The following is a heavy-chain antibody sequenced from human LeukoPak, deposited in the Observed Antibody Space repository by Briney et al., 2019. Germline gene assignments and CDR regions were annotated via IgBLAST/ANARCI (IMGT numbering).Heavy chain of an antibody. V-gene: IGHV3-13*01. CDR1: GFTFSSYD. CDR2: IGTAGDT. CDR3: ARERLDYGMDV. Sequence: GGALRLSCAASGFTFSSYDMHWVRQATGKGLEWVSAIGTAGDTYYPGSVKGRFTISRGNAKNSLYLQMNSLRADDTAVYYCARERLDYGMDVWGQGTTVTVSS. J-gene: IGHJ6*02. D-gene: IGHD4-11*01.